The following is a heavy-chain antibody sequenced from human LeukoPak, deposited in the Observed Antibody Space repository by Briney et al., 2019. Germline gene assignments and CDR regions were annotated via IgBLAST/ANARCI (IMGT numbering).Heavy chain of an antibody. D-gene: IGHD6-19*01. CDR3: ARLTSAVAGSPNP. V-gene: IGHV4-39*01. Sequence: DPSETLSLTCTVSGGSISSSSYYWGWIRQPPGKGLEWIGSIYYSGSTYYNPSLKSRVTISVDTSKNQLSLKLSSVTAADTAVYYCARLTSAVAGSPNPWGQGTLVTVSS. J-gene: IGHJ5*02. CDR1: GGSISSSSYY. CDR2: IYYSGST.